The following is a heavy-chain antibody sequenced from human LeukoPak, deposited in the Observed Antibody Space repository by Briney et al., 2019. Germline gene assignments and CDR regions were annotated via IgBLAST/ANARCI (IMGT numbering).Heavy chain of an antibody. Sequence: ASVKVSCKASGYTFTSYGISWVRQAPGQRLEWMGWINAGNGNTKYSQEFQGRVTITRDTSASTAYMELSSLRSEDMAVYYCARDTEDYIFYYWGQGTLVTVSS. D-gene: IGHD4-11*01. V-gene: IGHV1-3*03. CDR2: INAGNGNT. CDR3: ARDTEDYIFYY. CDR1: GYTFTSYG. J-gene: IGHJ4*02.